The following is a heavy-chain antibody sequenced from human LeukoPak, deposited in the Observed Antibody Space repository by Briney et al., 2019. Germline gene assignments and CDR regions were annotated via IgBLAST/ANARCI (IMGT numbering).Heavy chain of an antibody. V-gene: IGHV4-34*01. D-gene: IGHD3-16*02. Sequence: PSETLSLTCAVYGGSFRGYTWSWIRQTPGKGLEWIGEINHSGSTNYNPSLKSRVTISVDTSKNQFSLKLNSVTAADTAVYYCARGRYYDYVWGRSRYSGSYFDPWGQGTLVTVSS. CDR2: INHSGST. J-gene: IGHJ5*02. CDR3: ARGRYYDYVWGRSRYSGSYFDP. CDR1: GGSFRGYT.